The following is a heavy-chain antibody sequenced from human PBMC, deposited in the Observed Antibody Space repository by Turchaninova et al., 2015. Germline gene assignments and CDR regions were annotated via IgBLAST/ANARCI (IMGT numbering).Heavy chain of an antibody. Sequence: QVQLVQSGAEVKKPGDSVKVSCKASGYNFTNFDINWVRQASGQRLEWMGWMKPNSGNTGFAQKFQGRVTISRDTSIHPAYMELRSLRSEDTAVYYCARAAGDLDYWGQGTLVTVSS. CDR1: GYNFTNFD. J-gene: IGHJ4*02. CDR3: ARAAGDLDY. D-gene: IGHD6-13*01. CDR2: MKPNSGNT. V-gene: IGHV1-8*03.